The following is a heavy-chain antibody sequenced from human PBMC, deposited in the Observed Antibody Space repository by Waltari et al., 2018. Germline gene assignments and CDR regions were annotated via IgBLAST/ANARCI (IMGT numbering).Heavy chain of an antibody. D-gene: IGHD4-17*01. V-gene: IGHV3-74*01. J-gene: IGHJ4*02. CDR1: GFTLSSFW. CDR2: VNSDGGGT. CDR3: VRGYGRGVTNGDYFEY. Sequence: EVQLVESGGGLVQPGGSLRLSCVASGFTLSSFWLHWVRQAPGKGLVCGSRVNSDGGGTTYADSGKGRFTISRDNAKNTLYLQMNRLRAEDTAVYYCVRGYGRGVTNGDYFEYWGQGTLVTVSS.